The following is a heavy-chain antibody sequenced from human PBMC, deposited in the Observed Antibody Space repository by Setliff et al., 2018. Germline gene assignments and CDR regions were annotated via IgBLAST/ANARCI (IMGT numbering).Heavy chain of an antibody. CDR2: ISSSSSYI. V-gene: IGHV3-21*01. D-gene: IGHD3-22*01. Sequence: GGSLRLSCAASGFTFGSYTMNWVRQAPGKGLEWVSSISSSSSYIYYADSVKGRFTISKDNAKNSLYLQMNSLRAEDTAVYYCARVYDSSGYSFDYWGQGTLVTVSS. J-gene: IGHJ4*02. CDR1: GFTFGSYT. CDR3: ARVYDSSGYSFDY.